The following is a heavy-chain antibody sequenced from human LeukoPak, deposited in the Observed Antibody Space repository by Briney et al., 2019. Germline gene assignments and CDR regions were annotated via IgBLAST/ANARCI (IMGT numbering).Heavy chain of an antibody. CDR1: GGSISGWY. CDR3: ARGRDTAMAYYFDY. J-gene: IGHJ4*02. Sequence: PSETLSLTCTVSGGSISGWYWSWIRQPPGKGLEWIGNIYGSGYTNYNPSLKSRVAISVDTSKNQFSLKLSSVTAADTAVYYCARGRDTAMAYYFDYWGQGTLVTVSS. D-gene: IGHD5-18*01. V-gene: IGHV4-59*01. CDR2: IYGSGYT.